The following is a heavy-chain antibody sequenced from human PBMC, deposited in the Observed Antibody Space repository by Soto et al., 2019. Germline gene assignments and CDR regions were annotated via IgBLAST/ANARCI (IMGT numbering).Heavy chain of an antibody. V-gene: IGHV3-21*01. CDR3: ARVVYYDNSGYSY. Sequence: GGSLRLSCAASGFTFSSYSMNWARQAPGKGLEWVSSISGSSSYIYYADSVKGRFTISRDNAKNSVYLQMNSLRAEDTAVYYCARVVYYDNSGYSYWGQGTLVTVSS. CDR1: GFTFSSYS. CDR2: ISGSSSYI. J-gene: IGHJ4*02. D-gene: IGHD3-22*01.